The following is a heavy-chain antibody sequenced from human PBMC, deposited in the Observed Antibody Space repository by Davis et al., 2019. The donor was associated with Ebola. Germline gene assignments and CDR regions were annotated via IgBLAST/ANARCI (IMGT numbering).Heavy chain of an antibody. D-gene: IGHD2-2*01. V-gene: IGHV4-59*01. Sequence: PSETLSLTCTVSGGSISSYYWSWIRQPPGKGLEWIGYIYYSGSTNYNPSLKSRVTISVDTSKNQFSLKLSSVTAADTAVYYCARASRSSTPNIFDYWGQGTLVTVSS. CDR1: GGSISSYY. CDR2: IYYSGST. J-gene: IGHJ4*02. CDR3: ARASRSSTPNIFDY.